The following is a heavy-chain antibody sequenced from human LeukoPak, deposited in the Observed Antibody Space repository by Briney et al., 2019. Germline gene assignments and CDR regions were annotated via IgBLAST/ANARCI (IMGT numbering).Heavy chain of an antibody. Sequence: GGSLRLSCAAFGFTVSSNYMSWVRQAPGKGLEWVAFIRYDGSNKYYAVSVKGRFTISRDNSKNTLYLQMNSLRAEDTAVYYCAKDTYYDSAIFDYWGQGTLVTVSS. V-gene: IGHV3-30*02. CDR1: GFTVSSNY. J-gene: IGHJ4*02. CDR2: IRYDGSNK. CDR3: AKDTYYDSAIFDY. D-gene: IGHD3-22*01.